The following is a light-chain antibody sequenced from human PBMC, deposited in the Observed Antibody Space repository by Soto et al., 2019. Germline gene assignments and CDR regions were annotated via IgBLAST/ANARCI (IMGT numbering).Light chain of an antibody. Sequence: EIVLTQSPGTLSLSPGETATLSCRASQSVSSSYLSWFQQKPGQAPRLLIYGASSRATGIPDRFSGSGSGTDFTLTISRLEPEDFAVYYCQHYGGSPPYTFGQGTKLEIK. CDR1: QSVSSSY. V-gene: IGKV3-20*01. CDR3: QHYGGSPPYT. CDR2: GAS. J-gene: IGKJ2*01.